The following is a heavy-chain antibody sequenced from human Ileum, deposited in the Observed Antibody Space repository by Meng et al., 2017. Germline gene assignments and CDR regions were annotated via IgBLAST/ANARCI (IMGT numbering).Heavy chain of an antibody. V-gene: IGHV4-4*07. CDR2: IYTSGST. CDR1: GGSISSYY. D-gene: IGHD3-10*01. CDR3: AREPMVRGVTSVWYFDL. Sequence: SETLSLTCTVSGGSISSYYWSWIRQPAGKGLEWIGRIYTSGSTNYNPSLKSRVTMSVDTSKNQFSLKLSSVTAADTAVYYCAREPMVRGVTSVWYFDLWGRGTLVTVSS. J-gene: IGHJ2*01.